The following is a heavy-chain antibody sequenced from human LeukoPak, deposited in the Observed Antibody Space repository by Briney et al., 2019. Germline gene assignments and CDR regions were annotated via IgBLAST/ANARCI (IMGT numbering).Heavy chain of an antibody. CDR1: GFTFSSYT. CDR3: ARDTFSYIDY. CDR2: ITTSDGNT. V-gene: IGHV3-23*01. Sequence: PGGSLRLSCAASGFTFSSYTMSWVRQAPGKGLEWVSTITTSDGNTYYADSVKGRFTISRDNSKSTLYLQMNSLRAEDTAVYYCARDTFSYIDYWGQGTLVTVSS. J-gene: IGHJ4*02.